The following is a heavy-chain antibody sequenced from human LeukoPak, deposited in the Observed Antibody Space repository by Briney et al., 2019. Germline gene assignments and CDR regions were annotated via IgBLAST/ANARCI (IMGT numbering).Heavy chain of an antibody. CDR1: GGTFSSYA. J-gene: IGHJ5*02. CDR2: IIPIFGTA. Sequence: EASVKVSCKASGGTFSSYAISWVRQAPGQGLEWMGGIIPIFGTANYAQKFQGRVTITADKSTSTAYMELSSLRSEDTAVYYCASGDSSGLDAVNWFDPWGQGTLVTVSS. D-gene: IGHD3-22*01. CDR3: ASGDSSGLDAVNWFDP. V-gene: IGHV1-69*06.